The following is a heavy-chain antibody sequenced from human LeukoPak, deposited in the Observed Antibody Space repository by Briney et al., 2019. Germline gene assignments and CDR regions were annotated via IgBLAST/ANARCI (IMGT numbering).Heavy chain of an antibody. CDR1: GFTFSSYS. J-gene: IGHJ3*02. Sequence: GGSLRLSCAASGFTFSSYSMNWVRQAPGKGLEWVAVISYDGSNKYYADSVKGRFTISRDNSKNTLYLQMNSLRAEDTAVYYCAKGLRFLEWLLGDDAFDIWGQGTMVTVSS. V-gene: IGHV3-30*18. D-gene: IGHD3-3*01. CDR2: ISYDGSNK. CDR3: AKGLRFLEWLLGDDAFDI.